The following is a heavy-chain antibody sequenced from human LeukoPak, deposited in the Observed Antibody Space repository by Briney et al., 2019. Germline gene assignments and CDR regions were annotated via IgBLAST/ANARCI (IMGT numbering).Heavy chain of an antibody. Sequence: ASVKVSCKASGYTLTELSMHWVRQAPGKGLEWMGGINPDNGETNYAQKFQGRVTMTEDTSTDTAYMELSRLRSEDTAVYCCATRMYSLGGYSYYFDYWVQGTLVTVSS. J-gene: IGHJ4*02. D-gene: IGHD3-16*01. V-gene: IGHV1-24*01. CDR2: INPDNGET. CDR1: GYTLTELS. CDR3: ATRMYSLGGYSYYFDY.